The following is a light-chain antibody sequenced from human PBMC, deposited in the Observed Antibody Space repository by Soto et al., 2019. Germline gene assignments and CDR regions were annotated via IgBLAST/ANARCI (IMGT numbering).Light chain of an antibody. V-gene: IGKV3-11*01. CDR1: QSISNY. Sequence: EIVMTQSPATLYLSPGERATLSCRASQSISNYLAWYQQKPGQAPRLLIYGIYKRANDIPDRFSGSGSGTEFTLTISSLQPEDFATYYCQQHGQWPITFGQGTRLEI. CDR2: GIY. CDR3: QQHGQWPIT. J-gene: IGKJ5*01.